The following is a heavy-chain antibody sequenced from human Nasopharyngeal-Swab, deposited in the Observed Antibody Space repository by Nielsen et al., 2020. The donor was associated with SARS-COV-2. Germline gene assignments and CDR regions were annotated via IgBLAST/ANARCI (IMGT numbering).Heavy chain of an antibody. CDR3: ATTGYSSVYYVH. CDR2: INHSGST. CDR1: GGSFSSYY. J-gene: IGHJ4*02. Sequence: SETLSLTCGVYGGSFSSYYWSWIRQPPGKGLEWIGEINHSGSTNYNPSLEGRVTLSVDTSKNQFSLNLISVTAADTAVYYCATTGYSSVYYVHWGQGVLVTVSS. V-gene: IGHV4-34*01. D-gene: IGHD6-25*01.